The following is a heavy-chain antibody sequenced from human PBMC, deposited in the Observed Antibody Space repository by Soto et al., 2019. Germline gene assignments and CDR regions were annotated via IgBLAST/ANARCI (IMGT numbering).Heavy chain of an antibody. D-gene: IGHD6-6*01. CDR2: INQDGSQK. Sequence: GGSLRLSCAASAHNFSSYWMSWVRQAPGKGPEWLAIINQDGSQKYFLDSVTGRFTISRDNAKNSLYLQMNSLRAEDTAVYYCASLIGSSLPYWGQGTLVTVSS. J-gene: IGHJ4*02. CDR1: AHNFSSYW. CDR3: ASLIGSSLPY. V-gene: IGHV3-7*03.